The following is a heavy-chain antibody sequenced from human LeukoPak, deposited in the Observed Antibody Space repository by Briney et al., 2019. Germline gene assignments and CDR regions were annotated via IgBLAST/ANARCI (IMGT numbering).Heavy chain of an antibody. V-gene: IGHV3-30*02. CDR3: ARSRGPIMITFGGAIH. CDR2: IRYDGSNK. CDR1: GFTFSSYG. D-gene: IGHD3-16*02. J-gene: IGHJ4*02. Sequence: PGGSLRLSCAASGFTFSSYGMHWVRQAPGKGLEWVAFIRYDGSNKYYADSVKGRFTISRDNSKNTLYLQMNSLRAEDTAVYYCARSRGPIMITFGGAIHWGQGTLVTVSS.